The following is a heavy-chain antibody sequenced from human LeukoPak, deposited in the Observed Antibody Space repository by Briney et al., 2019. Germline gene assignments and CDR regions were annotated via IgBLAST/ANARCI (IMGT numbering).Heavy chain of an antibody. CDR2: IKRDGSDI. CDR1: GFTFSDYR. CDR3: ARGPSTTLTTR. D-gene: IGHD4-17*01. Sequence: GGSLRLSCIVSGFTFSDYRMIWVPQAPGKGLEWVANIKRDGSDIHYVDSVKGRFTISRDNAQSSLFLQMSSLRREDTAVYYCARGPSTTLTTRWGQGTLVAVSS. V-gene: IGHV3-7*01. J-gene: IGHJ4*02.